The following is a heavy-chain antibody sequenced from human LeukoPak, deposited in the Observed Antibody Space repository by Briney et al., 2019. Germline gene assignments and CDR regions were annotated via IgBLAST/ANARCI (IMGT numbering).Heavy chain of an antibody. CDR1: GGSISSYY. J-gene: IGHJ5*02. V-gene: IGHV4-59*01. CDR3: ARDPPGPDRGRFDP. Sequence: SETLSLTCTVSGGSISSYYWSWIRQPPGKGLKWIGNIYYSGSTNYNPSLKSRVTISVDTSKNQFSLKLSSVTAADTAVYYCARDPPGPDRGRFDPWGQGTLVTVSS. CDR2: IYYSGST.